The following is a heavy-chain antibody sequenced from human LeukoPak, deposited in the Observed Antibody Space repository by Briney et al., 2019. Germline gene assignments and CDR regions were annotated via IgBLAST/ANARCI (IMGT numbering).Heavy chain of an antibody. CDR1: GFTFSSYA. D-gene: IGHD6-6*01. J-gene: IGHJ4*02. CDR2: ISLSGDTT. V-gene: IGHV3-23*01. CDR3: AREYSSSSGRSFDY. Sequence: GGSLRLSCVPTGFTFSSYAMSWVRQAPGKGLEWVSIISLSGDTTYYPDSVKGRFTISRDNAKNSLYLQMNSLRAEDTAVYYCAREYSSSSGRSFDYWGQGTLVTVSS.